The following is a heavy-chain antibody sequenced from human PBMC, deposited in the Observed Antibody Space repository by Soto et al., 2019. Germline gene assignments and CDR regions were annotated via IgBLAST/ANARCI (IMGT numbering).Heavy chain of an antibody. CDR1: GFTFSSYG. CDR2: IWYDGSNK. D-gene: IGHD6-19*01. J-gene: IGHJ5*02. CDR3: ARESGSGWFVDP. V-gene: IGHV3-33*01. Sequence: GGSLRLSCAASGFTFSSYGMHWVRQAPGKGLEWVAVIWYDGSNKYYADSVKGRFTISRDNSKNTLYLQMNSLRAEDTAVYYCARESGSGWFVDPWGQGTLVTAPQ.